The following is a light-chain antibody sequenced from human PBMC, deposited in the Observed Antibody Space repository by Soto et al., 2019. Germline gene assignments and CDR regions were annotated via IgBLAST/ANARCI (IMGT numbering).Light chain of an antibody. V-gene: IGLV7-46*01. J-gene: IGLJ1*01. CDR3: LLSYTGAHV. CDR2: DTS. Sequence: QAVVTQEPSLTVSPGGTVTLTCGSSTGAVTSGHYPYWFQQKPGQAPRTLIYDTSDKHSWTPARFSGSLLGGKAALTLPGAQPEDEAEYYCLLSYTGAHVFGTGTKVTVL. CDR1: TGAVTSGHY.